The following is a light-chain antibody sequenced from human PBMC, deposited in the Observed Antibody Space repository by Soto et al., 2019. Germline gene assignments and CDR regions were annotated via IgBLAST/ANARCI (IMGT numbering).Light chain of an antibody. Sequence: DIQMTQSPSSLSASVGDRVTITCRASQNITTDLDWFQQKPGKAPKRLIYAAAILQSGVPSRFSGSGSGTEFTLTISSLLPEDFATYYCLQHNTYPRTFGQGTKVEIK. V-gene: IGKV1-17*01. CDR3: LQHNTYPRT. CDR2: AAA. CDR1: QNITTD. J-gene: IGKJ1*01.